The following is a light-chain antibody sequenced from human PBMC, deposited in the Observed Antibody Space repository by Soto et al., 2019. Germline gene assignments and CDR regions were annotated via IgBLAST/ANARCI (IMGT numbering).Light chain of an antibody. J-gene: IGKJ2*01. V-gene: IGKV3-15*01. Sequence: EIVMTQSPATLSVSPGERVTLSCRASQRVSNNLAGYQQKPGQAPRLLIYGASTRATGIPVRFSGSGSGTEFTLTISGLQSEDFAVYYCQQYNNWPPYTFGQGTKLEIK. CDR1: QRVSNN. CDR3: QQYNNWPPYT. CDR2: GAS.